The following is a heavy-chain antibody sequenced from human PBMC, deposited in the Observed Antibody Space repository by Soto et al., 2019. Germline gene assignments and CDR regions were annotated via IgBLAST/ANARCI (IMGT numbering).Heavy chain of an antibody. Sequence: GESLRISCKGSGYSFTSYWIGWVRQMPGKGLEWMGIIYPGDSDTRYSPSFQGRFTISRDKPKTTLYLQMNSLSAEDTAMYYCAKEGGYSFGPGNYYGMDVWGQGTTVTVSS. J-gene: IGHJ6*02. CDR3: AKEGGYSFGPGNYYGMDV. CDR2: IYPGDSDT. D-gene: IGHD5-18*01. CDR1: GYSFTSYW. V-gene: IGHV5-51*04.